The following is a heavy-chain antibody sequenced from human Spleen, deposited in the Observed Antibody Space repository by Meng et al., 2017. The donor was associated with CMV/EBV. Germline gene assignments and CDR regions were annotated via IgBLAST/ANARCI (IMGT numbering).Heavy chain of an antibody. V-gene: IGHV4-59*01. Sequence: GSLRLSCTVSGGSISSYYWSWIRQPPGKGLEWIGYIYYSGSTNYNPSLKSRVTISVDTSKNQFSLKLNSVTAADTAVYYCARSGLLRFHYFDYWGQGALVTVSS. D-gene: IGHD2-15*01. CDR2: IYYSGST. CDR1: GGSISSYY. J-gene: IGHJ4*02. CDR3: ARSGLLRFHYFDY.